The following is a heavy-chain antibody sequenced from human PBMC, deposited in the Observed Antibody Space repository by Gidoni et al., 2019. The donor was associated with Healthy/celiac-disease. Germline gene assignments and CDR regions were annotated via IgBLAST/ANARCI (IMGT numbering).Heavy chain of an antibody. Sequence: QVQLVESGGGVVQPGRSLRLSCAASGFTFSSYGMHWVRQAPGKGLEWVAVISYDGSNKYYADSVKGRFTISRDNSKNTLYLQMNSLRAEDTAVYYCAKESSDWYFDLWGRGTLVTVSS. V-gene: IGHV3-30*18. J-gene: IGHJ2*01. CDR2: ISYDGSNK. CDR1: GFTFSSYG. CDR3: AKESSDWYFDL.